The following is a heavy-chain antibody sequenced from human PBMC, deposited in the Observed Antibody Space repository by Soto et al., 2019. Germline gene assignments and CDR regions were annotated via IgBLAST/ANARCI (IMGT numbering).Heavy chain of an antibody. J-gene: IGHJ4*02. CDR1: GYTFTSYG. CDR3: ARVGLYYYGSGSYYFDY. CDR2: ISAYNGNT. D-gene: IGHD3-10*01. V-gene: IGHV1-18*01. Sequence: ASVKVSCKASGYTFTSYGISWVRQAPGQGLEWMGWISAYNGNTKYAQKLQGRVTITRDTSASTAYMELSSLRSEDTAVYYCARVGLYYYGSGSYYFDYWGQGTLVTVSS.